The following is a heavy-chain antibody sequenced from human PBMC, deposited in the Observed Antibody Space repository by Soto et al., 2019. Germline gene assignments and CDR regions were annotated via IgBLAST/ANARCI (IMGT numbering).Heavy chain of an antibody. V-gene: IGHV1-3*01. J-gene: IGHJ4*02. CDR1: GYTFTSYA. CDR2: INAGDGNT. Sequence: QVQLVQSGAEVKKPGASVKVSCKASGYTFTSYAMHWVRQAPGQMLEWMGWINAGDGNTKYSQKFQVRVTITRDTSASTAYMELSSLRSEDTAVYYCARGESLVYSYGYYFDYWGQVTLVTVS. D-gene: IGHD5-18*01. CDR3: ARGESLVYSYGYYFDY.